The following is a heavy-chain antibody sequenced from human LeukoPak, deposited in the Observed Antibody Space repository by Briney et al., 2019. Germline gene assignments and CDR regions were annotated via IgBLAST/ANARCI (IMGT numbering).Heavy chain of an antibody. CDR2: IYPGDSAT. V-gene: IGHV5-51*01. Sequence: GESLKISCKGSGYSFTSYWIGWVRQMPGKGLEWLGIIYPGDSATRYSPSFQGQVTISAGKSISTAYLQWSSLKASDTAMYYCATQKDDSSGWGGEFDYWGQGTLVTVSS. CDR1: GYSFTSYW. D-gene: IGHD6-19*01. CDR3: ATQKDDSSGWGGEFDY. J-gene: IGHJ4*02.